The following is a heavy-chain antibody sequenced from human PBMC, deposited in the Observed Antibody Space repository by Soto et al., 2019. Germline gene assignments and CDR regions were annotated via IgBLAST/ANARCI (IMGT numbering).Heavy chain of an antibody. V-gene: IGHV3-23*01. CDR3: AKEEGSIIVVISTTLDY. CDR1: GFTFSSYA. CDR2: ISGSGRST. J-gene: IGHJ4*02. Sequence: EVQLLESGGGLVQPGGSLRLSCAASGFTFSSYAMSWVRQAPGTGLEWVSAISGSGRSTHYADSVKGRFTISRDNSKNTLYLQMNSLRAEDTAIYYCAKEEGSIIVVISTTLDYWAQGTLVTVSS. D-gene: IGHD3-22*01.